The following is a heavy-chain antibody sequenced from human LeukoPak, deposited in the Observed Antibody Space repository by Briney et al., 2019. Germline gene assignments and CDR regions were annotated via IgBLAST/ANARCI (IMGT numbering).Heavy chain of an antibody. V-gene: IGHV5-51*01. Sequence: GESLKISCKGSGYSFTSFWIGWVRQLPGKGLEGLGVIYPADSDTRYSPSLQGQVTISADKSISTAYLQGSSLKASDTAMYYCARLPAMTMVVSLDYWGQGTLVTVSS. CDR3: ARLPAMTMVVSLDY. CDR2: IYPADSDT. D-gene: IGHD4-23*01. J-gene: IGHJ4*02. CDR1: GYSFTSFW.